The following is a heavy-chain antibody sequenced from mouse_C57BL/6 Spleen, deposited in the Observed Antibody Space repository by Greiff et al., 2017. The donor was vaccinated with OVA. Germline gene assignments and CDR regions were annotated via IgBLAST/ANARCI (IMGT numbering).Heavy chain of an antibody. CDR3: TTLRVTDLDY. Sequence: EVQLQQSGAELVRPGASVKLSCTASGFNIKDDYMHWVKQRPEQGLEWIGWIDPENGATEYASKFQGKATITADTSSNTAYLQLSSLTSEDTAVYYCTTLRVTDLDYWGQGTTLTVSS. CDR1: GFNIKDDY. CDR2: IDPENGAT. J-gene: IGHJ2*01. V-gene: IGHV14-4*01. D-gene: IGHD2-2*01.